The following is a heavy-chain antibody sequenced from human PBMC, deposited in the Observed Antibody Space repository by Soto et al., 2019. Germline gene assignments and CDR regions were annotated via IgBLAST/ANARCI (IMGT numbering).Heavy chain of an antibody. J-gene: IGHJ4*02. CDR2: ISSSSSTI. Sequence: EVQLVESGGGLVQPGGSLRLSCAASGFTFSSYSMNWVRQAPGKGLEWVSYISSSSSTIYYADSVKGRFTISRDNAKNSLYLQMNSLRDDDTAVYYCARVLDDSSGYSDYWGQGTLVTVSS. CDR1: GFTFSSYS. CDR3: ARVLDDSSGYSDY. V-gene: IGHV3-48*02. D-gene: IGHD3-22*01.